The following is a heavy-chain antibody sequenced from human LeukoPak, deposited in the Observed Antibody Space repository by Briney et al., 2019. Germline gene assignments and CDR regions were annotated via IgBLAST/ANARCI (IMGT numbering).Heavy chain of an antibody. V-gene: IGHV3-30*03. CDR3: ARESLAAAGTVDY. J-gene: IGHJ4*02. D-gene: IGHD6-13*01. Sequence: GRSLRLSCAASGFTFSSYGMHWVRQAPGKGLEWVAVISYDGSNKYYADSVKGRFTISRDNSKNTLYLQMNSLRAEDTAVYYCARESLAAAGTVDYWGQGTLVTVSS. CDR1: GFTFSSYG. CDR2: ISYDGSNK.